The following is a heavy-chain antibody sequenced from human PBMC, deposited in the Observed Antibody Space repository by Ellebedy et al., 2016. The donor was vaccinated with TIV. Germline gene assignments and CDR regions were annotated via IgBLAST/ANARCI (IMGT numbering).Heavy chain of an antibody. V-gene: IGHV3-30*18. CDR3: AKDLDIVVVPAAWTTPFDY. J-gene: IGHJ4*02. CDR2: ISYDGSNK. D-gene: IGHD2-2*03. Sequence: GESLKISXAASGFTFSSYGMHWVRQAPGKGLEWVAVISYDGSNKYYADSVKGRFTISRDNSKNTLYLQMNSLRAEDTAAYYCAKDLDIVVVPAAWTTPFDYWGQGTLVTVSS. CDR1: GFTFSSYG.